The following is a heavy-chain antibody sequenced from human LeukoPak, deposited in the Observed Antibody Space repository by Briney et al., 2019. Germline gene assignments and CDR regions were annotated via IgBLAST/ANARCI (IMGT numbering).Heavy chain of an antibody. CDR1: GFTFSTYW. Sequence: GGSLRLSCAASGFTFSTYWMSWVRQAPGKGLEWVANIKEDGSEKYYGDSVKGRFTISRDNAKNSLYLEMNSLRVEDTAVYYCARDSSGYQWGQGTLVSVSS. J-gene: IGHJ1*01. CDR2: IKEDGSEK. CDR3: ARDSSGYQ. V-gene: IGHV3-7*01. D-gene: IGHD3-22*01.